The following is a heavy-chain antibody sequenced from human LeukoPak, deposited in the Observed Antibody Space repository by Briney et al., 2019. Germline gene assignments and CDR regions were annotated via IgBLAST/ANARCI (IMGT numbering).Heavy chain of an antibody. J-gene: IGHJ4*02. Sequence: QAEGSLRLSCAASGFSFNSYKMNWVRQAPGRGLEWVSYISSSGSTTYYADFVKGRFTISRDNAKTSLYLQMNSLRAEDTAVYYCARNEWNYAVFDSWGQGTLVTVSS. CDR3: ARNEWNYAVFDS. D-gene: IGHD1-7*01. CDR2: ISSSGSTT. V-gene: IGHV3-48*03. CDR1: GFSFNSYK.